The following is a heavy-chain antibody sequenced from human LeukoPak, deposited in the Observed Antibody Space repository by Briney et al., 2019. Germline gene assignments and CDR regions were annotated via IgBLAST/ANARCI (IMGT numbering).Heavy chain of an antibody. V-gene: IGHV3-20*04. J-gene: IGHJ4*02. CDR3: ARLVYAMPYYFHY. CDR1: GFTFDDYG. Sequence: GGSLRLSCAASGFTFDDYGMSWVRQARGKGLEWVSGINWNGGSTGYADSVKGRFTISRDSAKNSLYLQMNSLRAEDTALYYCARLVYAMPYYFHYWGQGTLVTVSS. CDR2: INWNGGST. D-gene: IGHD2-8*01.